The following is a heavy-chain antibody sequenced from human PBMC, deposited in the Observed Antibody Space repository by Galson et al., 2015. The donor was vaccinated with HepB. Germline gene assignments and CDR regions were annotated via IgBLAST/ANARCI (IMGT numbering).Heavy chain of an antibody. V-gene: IGHV1-18*04. J-gene: IGHJ4*02. CDR3: ARALYDFDILTGYPIVRFYFDY. D-gene: IGHD3-9*01. CDR2: ISAYNDKT. Sequence: SVKVSCKASGYSFTSCGITWVRQAPGQGLEWMGWISAYNDKTNYAQNLQGRVTMTTDTSTSTAYMELRSLRSDDTAVYFCARALYDFDILTGYPIVRFYFDYWGQGTLVTVSS. CDR1: GYSFTSCG.